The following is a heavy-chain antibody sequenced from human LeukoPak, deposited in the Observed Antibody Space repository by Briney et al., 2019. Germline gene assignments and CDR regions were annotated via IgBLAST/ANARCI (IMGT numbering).Heavy chain of an antibody. CDR2: ITGGGDT. D-gene: IGHD6-13*01. V-gene: IGHV3-23*01. Sequence: GGSPRLSCAASGFTFSNYAMMWVRQAPGKGLEWVSSITGGGDTYYVDSVKGRFTVSRDNSKNTLYLQINSLTADDTALYYCAKGKAAGAVDWFDPWGQGTLVTVSS. CDR3: AKGKAAGAVDWFDP. J-gene: IGHJ5*02. CDR1: GFTFSNYA.